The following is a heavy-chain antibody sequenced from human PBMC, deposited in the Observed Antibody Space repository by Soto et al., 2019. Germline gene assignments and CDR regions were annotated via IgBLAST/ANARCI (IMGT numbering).Heavy chain of an antibody. J-gene: IGHJ5*02. Sequence: QVQLQESGPGLVKPSETLSLSCTVSGGSFSSYYCNWVRKSAGKGLEWIGRIYPTGSTTYNPSLKCRLTMSVDTSKNQFSLRLTSMTAADTAVYYCATGRSEIVPGAMDTWGQGTLVTVSS. CDR3: ATGRSEIVPGAMDT. CDR2: IYPTGST. CDR1: GGSFSSYY. V-gene: IGHV4-4*07. D-gene: IGHD2-2*01.